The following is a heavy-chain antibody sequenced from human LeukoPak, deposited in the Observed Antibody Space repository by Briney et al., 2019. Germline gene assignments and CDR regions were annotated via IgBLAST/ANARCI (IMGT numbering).Heavy chain of an antibody. Sequence: PGGSLRLSCAASGFTFSSYEMNWVRQAPGKGLVWVSSISASGSRTSYADSVKGRLTISRDNSKNILYLQMNSLRVEDTAVYYCAKRPCSGGSCSDFDYWGQGTLVSVSS. CDR2: ISASGSRT. J-gene: IGHJ4*02. D-gene: IGHD2-15*01. V-gene: IGHV3-23*01. CDR1: GFTFSSYE. CDR3: AKRPCSGGSCSDFDY.